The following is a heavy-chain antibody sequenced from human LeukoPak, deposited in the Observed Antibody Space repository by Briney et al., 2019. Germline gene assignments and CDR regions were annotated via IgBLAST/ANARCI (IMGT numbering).Heavy chain of an antibody. J-gene: IGHJ6*03. Sequence: KPSGTLSLTCAVSGGSISSRNWWSWVRPPPGKGLEWIAEIHHSGNINYNPSLKSRVTISVDKSKNQFSLKLSSVTAADTAVYYCVRIRGFGADYYYYYMDVGGKGSTVTVSS. CDR1: GGSISSRNW. CDR3: VRIRGFGADYYYYYMDV. CDR2: IHHSGNI. D-gene: IGHD3-10*01. V-gene: IGHV4-4*02.